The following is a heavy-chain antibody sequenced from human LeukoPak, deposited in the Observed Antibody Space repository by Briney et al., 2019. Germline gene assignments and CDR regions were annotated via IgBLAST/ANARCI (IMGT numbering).Heavy chain of an antibody. CDR2: ISGSGGST. J-gene: IGHJ4*02. Sequence: GGSLRLSCAASGFTFSSYAMSWVRQAPGKGLDGFSPISGSGGSTYYADSVKGRFTISRDNSKNTLYLQMNSLRAEDTAVYYCARPQYSSRSKRGILFDYWGQGTLVTVSS. CDR3: ARPQYSSRSKRGILFDY. CDR1: GFTFSSYA. D-gene: IGHD6-13*01. V-gene: IGHV3-23*01.